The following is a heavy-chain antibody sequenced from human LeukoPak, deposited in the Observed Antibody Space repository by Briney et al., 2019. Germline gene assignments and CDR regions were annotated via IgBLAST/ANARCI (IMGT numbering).Heavy chain of an antibody. CDR3: ARALNPLPGTYYFDY. CDR2: TYISGST. Sequence: PSETLSLTCTVSGASINSHYWSWIREPAGKGLVWMGRTYISGSTNYNTYLQSRVTMSVDTSKHQFSLKLSSVTAADTAVYYCARALNPLPGTYYFDYWGQGTPVTVSS. D-gene: IGHD2-15*01. CDR1: GASINSHY. J-gene: IGHJ4*02. V-gene: IGHV4-4*07.